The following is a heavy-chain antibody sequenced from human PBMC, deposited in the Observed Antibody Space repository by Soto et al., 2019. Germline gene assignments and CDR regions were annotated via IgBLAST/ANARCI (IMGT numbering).Heavy chain of an antibody. CDR1: GGSLRNFY. Sequence: QVQLQESGPGLVKPLETVSLTSNVSGGSLRNFYWSWIRQPPGKGLEWIGYISDSGSTSYNPSLKSRVTISVDTSKNQFSLRLRSVTAADTAVFFCARVGRWRLPVTYFYYMDVWGNGTTVTVSS. J-gene: IGHJ6*03. D-gene: IGHD1-1*01. CDR2: ISDSGST. V-gene: IGHV4-59*01. CDR3: ARVGRWRLPVTYFYYMDV.